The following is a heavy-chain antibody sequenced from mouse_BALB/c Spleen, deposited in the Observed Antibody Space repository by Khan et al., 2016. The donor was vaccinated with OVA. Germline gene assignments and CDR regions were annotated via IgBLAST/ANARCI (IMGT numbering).Heavy chain of an antibody. CDR2: ISSSGST. CDR1: GYSITSDYA. V-gene: IGHV3-2*02. CDR3: ASDGSRDNYAMDY. D-gene: IGHD2-3*01. Sequence: EVKLLESGPGLVKPSQSLSLTCTVTGYSITSDYAWNWIRQFPGNKLEWMGYISSSGSTNYNPALKSRISITRDTSKNQFFLQLNSVTTEDTATYYCASDGSRDNYAMDYWGQGTAVTVSS. J-gene: IGHJ4*01.